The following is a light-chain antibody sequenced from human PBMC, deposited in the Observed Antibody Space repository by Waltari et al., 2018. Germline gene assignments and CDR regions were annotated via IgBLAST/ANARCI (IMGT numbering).Light chain of an antibody. CDR1: NSNIGNNA. CDR3: EAWDDTLNGVV. V-gene: IGLV1-36*01. J-gene: IGLJ3*02. Sequence: QSVLTQPPSVSEAPRQWVTISCSGSNSNIGNNAVNWYQKLPGKAPKLLIYYDNLLSPGVSDRFSGSKSDTSASLAISGPQSEDEADYYCEAWDDTLNGVVFGGGTKLTVL. CDR2: YDN.